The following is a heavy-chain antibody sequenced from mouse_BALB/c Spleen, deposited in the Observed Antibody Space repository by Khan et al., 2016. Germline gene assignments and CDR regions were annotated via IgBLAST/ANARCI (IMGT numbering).Heavy chain of an antibody. J-gene: IGHJ2*01. CDR2: IDPENGDT. Sequence: VQLQQSGAELVRSGASVKLSCTASVFNIKDYYMHWVKQRPEQGLEWIGWIDPENGDTEYAPKFQGKATMTADTSSNAAYPQFSSLTSEDSAVYYCNAIYYGSDVYFDYWGQGTTLTVSS. CDR3: NAIYYGSDVYFDY. CDR1: VFNIKDYY. D-gene: IGHD1-1*01. V-gene: IGHV14-4*02.